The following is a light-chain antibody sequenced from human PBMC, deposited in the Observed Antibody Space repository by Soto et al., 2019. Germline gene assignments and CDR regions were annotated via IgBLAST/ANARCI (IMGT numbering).Light chain of an antibody. Sequence: SVLTQPPSASGSPGQSVTLSCTGTSSDVGGFNYVSWYQQHPGKAPKRMIYEVNKRPSGVPDRFSGSKSGNTASLTVSGLQAEDEADYYCSSYAGSNNFVVFGGGTKLTVL. CDR1: SSDVGGFNY. CDR3: SSYAGSNNFVV. J-gene: IGLJ2*01. CDR2: EVN. V-gene: IGLV2-8*01.